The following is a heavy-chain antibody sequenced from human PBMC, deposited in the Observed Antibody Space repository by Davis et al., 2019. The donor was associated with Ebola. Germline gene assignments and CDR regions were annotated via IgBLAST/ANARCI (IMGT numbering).Heavy chain of an antibody. Sequence: PSETLSLTCTVSGGSISSYYWSWIRQPAGKGLEWIGRIYTSGSTNYNPSLKSRVTMSVDTSKNQFSLKLSSVTAADTAVYYCARDRVGDTAMVTLYYYGMDVWGQGTTVTVSS. V-gene: IGHV4-4*07. CDR3: ARDRVGDTAMVTLYYYGMDV. J-gene: IGHJ6*02. D-gene: IGHD5-18*01. CDR2: IYTSGST. CDR1: GGSISSYY.